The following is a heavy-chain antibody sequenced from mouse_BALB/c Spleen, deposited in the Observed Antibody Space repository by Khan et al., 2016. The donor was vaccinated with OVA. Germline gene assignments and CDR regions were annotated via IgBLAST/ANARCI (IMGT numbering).Heavy chain of an antibody. V-gene: IGHV1-7*01. J-gene: IGHJ2*01. CDR2: INPSTGYT. CDR1: GYTFTSFW. D-gene: IGHD1-1*01. Sequence: QVQLKESGAELAKPGASVKMSCKASGYTFTSFWMHWVKQRPGQGLEWIGYINPSTGYTAYNQKFKDKATLTADKSSSTAYMQLSSLKSEDSAFYNWARRATVVDYWGQGTTLTVSS. CDR3: ARRATVVDY.